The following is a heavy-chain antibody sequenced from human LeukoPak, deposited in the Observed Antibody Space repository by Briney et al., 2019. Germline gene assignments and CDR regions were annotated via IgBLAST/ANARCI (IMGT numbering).Heavy chain of an antibody. V-gene: IGHV3-23*01. Sequence: GGSLRLSCAASGFTFSTYAMNWVRQAPGKGLEWVSGISGSGGSTYYADSVKGRFTISRDNSKNTLYLQMNSLRAEDTAVYYCAKGMGLLWFGEFVDYWGQGTLVTVSS. CDR3: AKGMGLLWFGEFVDY. D-gene: IGHD3-10*01. J-gene: IGHJ4*02. CDR1: GFTFSTYA. CDR2: ISGSGGST.